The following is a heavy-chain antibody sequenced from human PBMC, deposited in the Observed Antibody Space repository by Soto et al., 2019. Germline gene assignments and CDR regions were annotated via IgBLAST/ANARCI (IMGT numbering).Heavy chain of an antibody. CDR2: IIPIFGTA. Sequence: SVKVSCKASGGTFSSYAISWVRQAPGQGLEWIGGIIPIFGTANYAQKFQGRVTITADESTSTAYMELSSLRSEDTAVYYCARVSAAGLAFDIWGQGTMVTVSS. CDR3: ARVSAAGLAFDI. CDR1: GGTFSSYA. J-gene: IGHJ3*02. D-gene: IGHD6-13*01. V-gene: IGHV1-69*13.